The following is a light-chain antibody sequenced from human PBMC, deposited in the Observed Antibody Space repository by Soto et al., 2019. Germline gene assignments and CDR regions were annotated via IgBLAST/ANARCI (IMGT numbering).Light chain of an antibody. CDR2: KAS. Sequence: EIQVSRSPSTLFASVGDTVTITCRASQSISSWLAWYQQKPGKAPKLLIYKASSLESGVPSRFSGSGSGTEFTLTISRLEPEDFAVYYCQQYGSSTGTFGQGTKVDIK. V-gene: IGKV1-5*03. J-gene: IGKJ1*01. CDR1: QSISSW. CDR3: QQYGSSTGT.